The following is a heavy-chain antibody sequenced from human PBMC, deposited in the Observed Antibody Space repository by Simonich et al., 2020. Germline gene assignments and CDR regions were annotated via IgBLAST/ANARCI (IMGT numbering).Heavy chain of an antibody. V-gene: IGHV1-2*02. CDR2: SNPNSGGT. Sequence: QVQLVQSGAEVKKPGASVKVSFTASGYTFTGYYMHWGRQAPGQGLGWMGCSNPNSGGTHYAQKFQGRVTMTRDTSISTAYMELSRLRSDDTAVYYCARNGLVGILKAFDIWGQGTMVTVSS. CDR1: GYTFTGYY. D-gene: IGHD2-21*01. J-gene: IGHJ3*02. CDR3: ARNGLVGILKAFDI.